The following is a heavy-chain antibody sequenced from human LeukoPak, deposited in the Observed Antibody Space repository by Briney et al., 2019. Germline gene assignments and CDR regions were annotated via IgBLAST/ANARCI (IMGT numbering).Heavy chain of an antibody. J-gene: IGHJ4*02. V-gene: IGHV3-23*01. D-gene: IGHD6-13*01. CDR3: AKDAAGPEY. CDR2: ISASGSNT. Sequence: PGGSLRLSCAASGLTFSSYSMAWVRQAPGKGLEWLSHISASGSNTDYADSVKGRFTISRDNSKNTLFLQMNSLRAEDTAVYYCAKDAAGPEYWGQGTLVTVSS. CDR1: GLTFSSYS.